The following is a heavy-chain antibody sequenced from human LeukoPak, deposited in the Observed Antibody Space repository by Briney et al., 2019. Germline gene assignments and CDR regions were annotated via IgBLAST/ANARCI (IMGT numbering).Heavy chain of an antibody. CDR1: GFTFTSYE. CDR3: ARPQPDTAMVFYFDY. Sequence: PLGSLSLSCAPSGFTFTSYEMNCVPQAPEEGVEWALYISSSGSHIYYADSVKGRFTSPRDNGQNSVYLQMNSQSAEDTALYYCARPQPDTAMVFYFDYWRQGTLGTVSS. V-gene: IGHV3-48*03. CDR2: ISSSGSHI. J-gene: IGHJ4*02. D-gene: IGHD5-18*01.